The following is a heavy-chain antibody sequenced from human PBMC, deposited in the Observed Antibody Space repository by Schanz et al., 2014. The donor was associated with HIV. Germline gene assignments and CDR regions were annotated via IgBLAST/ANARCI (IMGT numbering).Heavy chain of an antibody. J-gene: IGHJ6*02. CDR3: ARVEGPPTFYYYYYGSDV. CDR2: ISYDRSHK. V-gene: IGHV3-30*04. D-gene: IGHD4-4*01. CDR1: GFIFRDYA. Sequence: QVQLVESGGGVVQPGRSLRLSCAGSGFIFRDYALHWVRQAPGKGLEWVAVISYDRSHKYYADSVKGRFTISRDNSKNTLFLQMTSLRAEDTAVYYCARVEGPPTFYYYYYGSDVWGQGTAVTVSS.